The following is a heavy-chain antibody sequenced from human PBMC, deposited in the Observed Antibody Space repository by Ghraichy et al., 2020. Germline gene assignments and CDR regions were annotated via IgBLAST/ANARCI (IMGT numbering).Heavy chain of an antibody. CDR1: GFTFSGSA. J-gene: IGHJ4*02. V-gene: IGHV3-73*01. Sequence: GGSLRLSCAASGFTFSGSAMDWVRQAPGKGLEWVGRIRSKANSYATEYAESVKGRFTICRDDSKNTAFLQMNSLKTEDTAVYYCTRHGSSPTYYYDHSGPTPFDYWGQGTLVTVSS. CDR3: TRHGSSPTYYYDHSGPTPFDY. CDR2: IRSKANSYAT. D-gene: IGHD3-22*01.